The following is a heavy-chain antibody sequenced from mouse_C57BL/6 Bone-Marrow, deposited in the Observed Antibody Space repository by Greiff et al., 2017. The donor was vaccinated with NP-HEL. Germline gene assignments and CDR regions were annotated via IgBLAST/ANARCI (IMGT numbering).Heavy chain of an antibody. V-gene: IGHV1-15*01. Sequence: QVHVKQSGAELVRPGASVTLSCKASGYTFTDYEMHWVKQTPVHGLEWIGAIDPETGGTAYNQKFKGKAILTADKSSSTAYMELRSLTSEDSAVYYCTRGNYYAPDYWGQGTTLTVSS. CDR2: IDPETGGT. CDR1: GYTFTDYE. D-gene: IGHD1-1*01. CDR3: TRGNYYAPDY. J-gene: IGHJ2*01.